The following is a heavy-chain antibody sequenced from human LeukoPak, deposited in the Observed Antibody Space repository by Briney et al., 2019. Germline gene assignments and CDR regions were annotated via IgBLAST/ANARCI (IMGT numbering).Heavy chain of an antibody. Sequence: GESLKISFKGSGYRFANYWIGWVRHMPGKGLEWMGIIYPGDSDTRYSPSFQAQVTISADKSITTAYLQWSNLRASDTAMYFCAKLRDGRAFGAIDYWGQGTLVTVSS. CDR2: IYPGDSDT. CDR3: AKLRDGRAFGAIDY. D-gene: IGHD3-10*01. CDR1: GYRFANYW. V-gene: IGHV5-51*01. J-gene: IGHJ4*02.